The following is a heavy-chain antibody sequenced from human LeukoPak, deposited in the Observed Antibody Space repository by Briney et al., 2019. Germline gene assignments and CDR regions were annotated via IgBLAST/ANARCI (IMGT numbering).Heavy chain of an antibody. V-gene: IGHV3-21*01. CDR1: GFTFSSYS. CDR3: ARGGGEVDY. Sequence: PGGSLRLSCAASGFTFSSYSMNWVRQAPGKGLEWVSSISSSSYIYYADSVKGRFTIPRDNAKNSLYLQMNSLRAEDTAVFYCARGGGEVDYWGQGTLVTVSS. J-gene: IGHJ4*02. D-gene: IGHD3-16*01. CDR2: ISSSSYI.